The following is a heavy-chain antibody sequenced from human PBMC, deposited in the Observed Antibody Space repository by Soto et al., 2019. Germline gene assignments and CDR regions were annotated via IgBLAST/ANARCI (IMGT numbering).Heavy chain of an antibody. CDR2: IYSKSDGGTT. CDR3: TRSSGWLPF. D-gene: IGHD6-19*01. J-gene: IGHJ4*02. V-gene: IGHV3-15*01. CDR1: GFTFSNAW. Sequence: LRLSCAASGFTFSNAWMSWVRQAPGKGLEWVGRIYSKSDGGTTDYAAPVKGRFTISRDDSNHTLYLQMNSLKTEDTALYYCTRSSGWLPFWGQGTLVTVSS.